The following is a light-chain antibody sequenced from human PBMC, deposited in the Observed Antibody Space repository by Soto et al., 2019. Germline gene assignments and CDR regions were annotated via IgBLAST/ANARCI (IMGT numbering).Light chain of an antibody. CDR1: QSVSSSY. J-gene: IGKJ1*01. CDR2: GAS. Sequence: EIVLTHSPCTRAFSPAERATLSCIGSQSVSSSYLAWYQQKPGQAPRLLIYGASSRATGIPDRFSGSGSGTDFTLTISRLEPEDFAVYYCQQYGSSSVTFGQGTKVDIK. V-gene: IGKV3-20*01. CDR3: QQYGSSSVT.